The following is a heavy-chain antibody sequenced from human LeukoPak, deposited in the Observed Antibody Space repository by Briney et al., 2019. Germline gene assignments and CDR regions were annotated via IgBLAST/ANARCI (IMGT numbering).Heavy chain of an antibody. CDR2: ISYDGSNK. D-gene: IGHD1-14*01. Sequence: GGSLRLSCAASGFTFSSYAMHWARQAPGKGLEWVAVISYDGSNKYYADSVKGRFTISRDNSKNTLYLQMNSLRAEDTAVYYCARAWDITTVHDYWGQGTLVTVSS. CDR3: ARAWDITTVHDY. V-gene: IGHV3-30-3*01. J-gene: IGHJ4*02. CDR1: GFTFSSYA.